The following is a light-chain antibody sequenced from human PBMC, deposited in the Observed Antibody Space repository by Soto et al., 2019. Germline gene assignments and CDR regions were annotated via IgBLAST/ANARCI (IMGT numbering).Light chain of an antibody. CDR3: HSYTSSNTDV. J-gene: IGLJ1*01. Sequence: QSALTQPASVSGSPGQSITISCTGTSSDVGAYKYVSWFQQHPGKAPKLIIFDVSSRPSGVSDRFSGSKSGNAASLTISGLQAEDEADYYCHSYTSSNTDVFGTGTKLTVL. CDR1: SSDVGAYKY. CDR2: DVS. V-gene: IGLV2-14*03.